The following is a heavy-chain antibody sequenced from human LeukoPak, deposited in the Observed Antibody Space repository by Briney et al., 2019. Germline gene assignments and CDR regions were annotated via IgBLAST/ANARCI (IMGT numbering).Heavy chain of an antibody. D-gene: IGHD3-22*01. V-gene: IGHV3-21*01. CDR1: GFTFSSYS. CDR3: ARHVVAVGFDY. Sequence: GGSLRLSCAASGFTFSSYSMNWVRQAPGKGLEWISSITSSSSYIYYADSVKGRFTISRGNAKNSLYLQMNSLRAEDTAVYYCARHVVAVGFDYWGLGTLVTVSS. J-gene: IGHJ4*02. CDR2: ITSSSSYI.